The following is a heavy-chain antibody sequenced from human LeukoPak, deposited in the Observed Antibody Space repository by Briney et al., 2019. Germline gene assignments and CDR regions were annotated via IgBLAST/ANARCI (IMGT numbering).Heavy chain of an antibody. CDR1: GFTFSGYG. Sequence: GGSLRLSCAASGFTFSGYGMHWVRQAPGKGLEWVSGINWNGGSTGYADSVKGRFTISRGNAKNSLYLQMNSLRAEDTALYYCARDTYAFGGVIGMDVWGKGTTVTVSS. V-gene: IGHV3-20*04. CDR3: ARDTYAFGGVIGMDV. J-gene: IGHJ6*04. CDR2: INWNGGST. D-gene: IGHD3-16*01.